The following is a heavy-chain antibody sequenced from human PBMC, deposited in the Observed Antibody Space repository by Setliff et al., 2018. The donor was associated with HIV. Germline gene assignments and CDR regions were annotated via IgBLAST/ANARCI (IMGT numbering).Heavy chain of an antibody. J-gene: IGHJ5*02. Sequence: GASVKVSCKASGYTFTTFGINWVRQAPGQGLEWMGWISAYNDNTNYAQNLQGRVTMTRDTSTHTVYMELTSLRSDDTAVYYCAKDDRYYYDTSGSPSNWFDPWGQGTLVTVSS. CDR3: AKDDRYYYDTSGSPSNWFDP. CDR1: GYTFTTFG. D-gene: IGHD3-22*01. V-gene: IGHV1-18*01. CDR2: ISAYNDNT.